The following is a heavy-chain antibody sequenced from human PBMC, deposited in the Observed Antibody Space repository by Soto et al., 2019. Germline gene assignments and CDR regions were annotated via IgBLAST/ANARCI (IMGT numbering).Heavy chain of an antibody. D-gene: IGHD5-12*01. Sequence: SVKVSCKASGGTFSSYAISWVRQAPGQGLEWMGGIIPIFGTANYAQKFQGRVTITAGKSTSTAYMELSSLRSEDTAVYYCARGRGGSGYDSADYWGQGTLVTVSS. J-gene: IGHJ4*02. V-gene: IGHV1-69*06. CDR1: GGTFSSYA. CDR2: IIPIFGTA. CDR3: ARGRGGSGYDSADY.